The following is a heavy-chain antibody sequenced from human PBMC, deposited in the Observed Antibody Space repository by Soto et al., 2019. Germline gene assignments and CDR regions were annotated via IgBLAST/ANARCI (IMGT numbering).Heavy chain of an antibody. V-gene: IGHV3-48*03. D-gene: IGHD3-9*01. J-gene: IGHJ5*02. CDR3: ASYILTGYSNWFDP. Sequence: LRLSCAASGFTFSSYEMNWVRQAPGKGLEWVSYISSSGSTIYYADSVKGRFTISRDNAKNSLYLQMNSLRAEDTAVYYCASYILTGYSNWFDPWGQGTLVTVSS. CDR2: ISSSGSTI. CDR1: GFTFSSYE.